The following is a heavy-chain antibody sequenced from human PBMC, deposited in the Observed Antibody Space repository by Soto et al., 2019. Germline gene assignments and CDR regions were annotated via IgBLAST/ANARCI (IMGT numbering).Heavy chain of an antibody. CDR3: AKPLSEAAAGSPYYYYYGMDV. CDR2: ISGSGGST. CDR1: GFTFSSYA. Sequence: ASGFTFSSYAMSWVRQAPGKGLEWVSAISGSGGSTYYADSVKGRFTISRDNSKNTLYLQMNSLRAEDTAVYYCAKPLSEAAAGSPYYYYYGMDVWGQGTTVTVSS. V-gene: IGHV3-23*01. D-gene: IGHD6-13*01. J-gene: IGHJ6*02.